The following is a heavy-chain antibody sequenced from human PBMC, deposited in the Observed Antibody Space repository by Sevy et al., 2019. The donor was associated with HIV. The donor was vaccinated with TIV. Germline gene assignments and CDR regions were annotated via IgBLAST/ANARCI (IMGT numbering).Heavy chain of an antibody. J-gene: IGHJ4*02. D-gene: IGHD1-1*01. CDR3: ARVRYNYGSYYFDY. V-gene: IGHV3-11*01. Sequence: GGSLRLSCAASRFTFSDYYMSWIRQAPGKGLEWVSYISSGGTTMYYADSLKGRFTISRDNAKNSLYLQMNSLKAEDTAVYYCARVRYNYGSYYFDYWGQGTLVTVSS. CDR2: ISSGGTTM. CDR1: RFTFSDYY.